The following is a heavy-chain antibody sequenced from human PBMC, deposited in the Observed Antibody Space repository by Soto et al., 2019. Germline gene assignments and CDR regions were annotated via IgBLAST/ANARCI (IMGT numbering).Heavy chain of an antibody. CDR2: INAGNGNT. Sequence: ASVKVSCKASGYTFTSYAMHWVRQAPGQRLEWMGWINAGNGNTKYSQKFKGRVTITRVTSASTAYMELSSLRSEDTAVYYCARGPNYGSGSHAWDYWGQGTLVTVSS. CDR3: ARGPNYGSGSHAWDY. CDR1: GYTFTSYA. V-gene: IGHV1-3*01. J-gene: IGHJ4*02. D-gene: IGHD3-10*01.